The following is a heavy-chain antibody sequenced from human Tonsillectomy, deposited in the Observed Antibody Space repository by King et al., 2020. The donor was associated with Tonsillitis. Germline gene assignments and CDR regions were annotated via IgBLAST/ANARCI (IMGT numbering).Heavy chain of an antibody. CDR2: INPRGGGR. V-gene: IGHV1-46*01. CDR3: ARGASGYYPAETYYLDY. Sequence: QVQLVESGAEVRKPGASVKVSCGASGYTFINYHMHWVRQAPGQGLEWMGIINPRGGGRTYAQKFEDRFSMATDTSTNTVFMELRSLRSEDTAMYYCARGASGYYPAETYYLDYWGPGSLVTVSS. D-gene: IGHD3-22*01. CDR1: GYTFINYH. J-gene: IGHJ4*02.